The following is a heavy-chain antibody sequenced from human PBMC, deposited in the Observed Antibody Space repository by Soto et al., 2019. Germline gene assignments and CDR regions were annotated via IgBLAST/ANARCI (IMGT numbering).Heavy chain of an antibody. Sequence: SVKVSCKASGGTFSSYAISWVRQAPGQGLEWMGGIIPIFGTANYAQKFQGRVTITADKSTSTAYMELSSLRSEDTAVYYCARRPSMVSWFLDSSGTYSHLGDCGQGTLVTVSS. J-gene: IGHJ4*02. CDR1: GGTFSSYA. CDR2: IIPIFGTA. D-gene: IGHD3-22*01. V-gene: IGHV1-69*06. CDR3: ARRPSMVSWFLDSSGTYSHLGD.